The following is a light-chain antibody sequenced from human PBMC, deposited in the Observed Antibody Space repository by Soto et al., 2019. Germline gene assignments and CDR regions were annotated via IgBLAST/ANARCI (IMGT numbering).Light chain of an antibody. CDR2: DAS. J-gene: IGKJ1*01. Sequence: EIVFTPSPGTLALSPGERATLSCRASQSVSSSYLAWYQQKPGQAPRLLIYDASSRATGIPDRFSGSGSGTDFTLTISRLEPEDFAVYYCQHYGSSRTFGQGTKVDIK. CDR3: QHYGSSRT. V-gene: IGKV3-20*01. CDR1: QSVSSSY.